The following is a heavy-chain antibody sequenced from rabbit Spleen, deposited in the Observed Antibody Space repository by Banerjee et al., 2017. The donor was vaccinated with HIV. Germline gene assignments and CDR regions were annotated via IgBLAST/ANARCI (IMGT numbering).Heavy chain of an antibody. Sequence: QSLEESGGDLVKPGASLTLTCTASGFSFSSSYYMCWVRQAPGKGLEWIACIAGGSSGSTYYASWAKGRFTISKTSSTTVTLQMTSLTAADTATYFCAREYYDWYYVMDLWGQGTLVTVS. V-gene: IGHV1S40*01. J-gene: IGHJ6*01. D-gene: IGHD1-1*01. CDR1: GFSFSSSYY. CDR3: AREYYDWYYVMDL. CDR2: IAGGSSGST.